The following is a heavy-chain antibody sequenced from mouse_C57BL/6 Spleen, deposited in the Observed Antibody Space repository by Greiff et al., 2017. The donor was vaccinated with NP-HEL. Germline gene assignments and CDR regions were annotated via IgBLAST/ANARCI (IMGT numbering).Heavy chain of an antibody. CDR2: IDPNSGGT. D-gene: IGHD2-1*01. CDR3: ARDANGNYGESRAMDY. V-gene: IGHV1-72*01. Sequence: QVQLQQPGAELVKPGASVKLSCKASGYTFTSYWMHWVKQRPGRGLEWIGRIDPNSGGTKYTEKFKSKATLTVDKPSSTAYMQLSSLTSEDSAVYYCARDANGNYGESRAMDYWGQGTSVTVSS. J-gene: IGHJ4*01. CDR1: GYTFTSYW.